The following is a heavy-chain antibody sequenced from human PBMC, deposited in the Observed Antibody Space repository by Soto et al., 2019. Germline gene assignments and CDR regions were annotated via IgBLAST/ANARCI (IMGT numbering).Heavy chain of an antibody. V-gene: IGHV3-21*01. CDR1: GFTFSSYS. CDR2: ISSSSSYI. D-gene: IGHD6-13*01. J-gene: IGHJ6*02. Sequence: GSLRLSCAASGFTFSSYSMNWVRQAPGKGLEWVSSISSSSSYIYYADSVKGRFTISRDNAKNSLYLQMNSLRAEDTAVYYCARDLYSSSWYLKYYYYYYGMDVWGQGTTVTVSS. CDR3: ARDLYSSSWYLKYYYYYYGMDV.